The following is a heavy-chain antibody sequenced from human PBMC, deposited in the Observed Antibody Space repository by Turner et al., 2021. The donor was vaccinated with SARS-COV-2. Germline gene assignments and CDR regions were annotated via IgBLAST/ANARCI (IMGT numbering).Heavy chain of an antibody. J-gene: IGHJ4*02. CDR3: ARDGGTGTTFPFFDY. CDR2: IWYDGSYK. Sequence: QVQLVESGGGVVQPGRSLILSCAASGFTFSDYGMHWVRQAPGKGLEWVAVIWYDGSYKYYADSVKGRFTISSDNSKNTLYLQMNSLRAEDTAVYYCARDGGTGTTFPFFDYWGQGTLVTVSS. CDR1: GFTFSDYG. V-gene: IGHV3-33*01. D-gene: IGHD1-7*01.